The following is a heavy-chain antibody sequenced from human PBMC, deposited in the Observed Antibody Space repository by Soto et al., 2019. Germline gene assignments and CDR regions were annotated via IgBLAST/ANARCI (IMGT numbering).Heavy chain of an antibody. J-gene: IGHJ6*02. D-gene: IGHD1-26*01. V-gene: IGHV3-33*01. CDR1: GFTFSSYG. CDR3: EARGGYSVEVRYYYYGMDV. CDR2: IWYDGSNK. Sequence: GGSLRLSCAASGFTFSSYGMHWVRQAPGKGLEWVAVIWYDGSNKYYADSVKGRFTISRDNSKNTLYLQMNSLRAEDTAVYYCEARGGYSVEVRYYYYGMDVWGQGTTVTVSS.